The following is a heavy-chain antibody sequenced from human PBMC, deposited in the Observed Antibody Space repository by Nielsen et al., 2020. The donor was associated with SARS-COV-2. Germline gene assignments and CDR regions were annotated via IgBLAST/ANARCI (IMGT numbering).Heavy chain of an antibody. V-gene: IGHV3-9*01. Sequence: GGSLRLSCAASGFTFDDYAMHWVRQAPGKGLEWVSGISWNSGSIGYADSVKGRFTISRDNAKNSLYLQMNSLRAEDTALYYCAKDKWLLWFGESTCFDYWGQGTLVTVSS. J-gene: IGHJ4*02. CDR1: GFTFDDYA. CDR2: ISWNSGSI. CDR3: AKDKWLLWFGESTCFDY. D-gene: IGHD3-10*01.